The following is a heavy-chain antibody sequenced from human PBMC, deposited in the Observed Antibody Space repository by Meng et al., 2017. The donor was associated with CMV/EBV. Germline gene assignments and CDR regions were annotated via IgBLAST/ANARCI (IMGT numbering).Heavy chain of an antibody. J-gene: IGHJ6*02. CDR3: ARDAISGGYCSGGSCSYYYYGMDV. CDR1: GGSISSYY. D-gene: IGHD2-15*01. V-gene: IGHV4-4*07. Sequence: SETLSLTCTVSGGSISSYYWSWIRQPAGKGLEWIGRIYTSGSTNYNPSLKSRVTMPVDTSKNQFSLKLSSVTAADTAVYYCARDAISGGYCSGGSCSYYYYGMDVWGQGTTVTVSS. CDR2: IYTSGST.